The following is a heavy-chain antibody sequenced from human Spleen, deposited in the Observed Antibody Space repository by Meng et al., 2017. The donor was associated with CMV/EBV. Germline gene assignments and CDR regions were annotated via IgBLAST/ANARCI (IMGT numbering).Heavy chain of an antibody. V-gene: IGHV3-11*04. D-gene: IGHD3-3*01. Sequence: GGSLRLSCATSGFTFSDYYMSWIRQAPGKGLEWVSYISSSGSTIYYADSVKGRFTISRDNAKNSLYLQMNSLRAEDTAVYYCARLGADFWSGYYNYYYYGMDVWGQGTTVTVSS. CDR3: ARLGADFWSGYYNYYYYGMDV. CDR2: ISSSGSTI. J-gene: IGHJ6*02. CDR1: GFTFSDYY.